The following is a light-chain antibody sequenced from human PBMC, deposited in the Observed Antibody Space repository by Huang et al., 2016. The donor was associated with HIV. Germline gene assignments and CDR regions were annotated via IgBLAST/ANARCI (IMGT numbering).Light chain of an antibody. J-gene: IGKJ3*01. CDR2: GAS. CDR3: QQYNNWPPAT. V-gene: IGKV3-15*01. CDR1: QSVSSN. Sequence: EIVMTQSPATLSVSPGERATLSCRASQSVSSNLAWYQQKPGQAPRLLIYGASTRATGLPARCSCSVSGTEFTLTISSLQSEDFAFYYCQQYNNWPPATFGPGTKVDIK.